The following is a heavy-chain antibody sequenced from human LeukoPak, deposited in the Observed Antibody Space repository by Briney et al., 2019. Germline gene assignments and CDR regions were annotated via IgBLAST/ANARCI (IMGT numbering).Heavy chain of an antibody. D-gene: IGHD1-1*01. Sequence: ASVKVSCXASGYTFTSYYMHWVRQAPGQGLEWMGIINPSGGSTSYAQKFQGRVTMTRDTSTSTVYMELSSLRSEDMAVYYCARGGSSWNDRLDPDYWGQGTLVTVSS. CDR1: GYTFTSYY. J-gene: IGHJ4*02. CDR3: ARGGSSWNDRLDPDY. V-gene: IGHV1-46*01. CDR2: INPSGGST.